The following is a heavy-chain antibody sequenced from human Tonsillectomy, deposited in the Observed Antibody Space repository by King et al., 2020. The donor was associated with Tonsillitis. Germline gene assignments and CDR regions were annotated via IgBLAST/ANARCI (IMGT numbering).Heavy chain of an antibody. CDR3: AKGPTPLFGLFILYFDS. CDR1: GFRFSDYG. Sequence: VQLVESGGGVVQPGKSLKLSCSGSGFRFSDYGMHWVRQAPGKGLEWVAAISLDGSFESYAESVEGRFSISRDNSKNIVYLQMNSLSAEDTAVYYCAKGPTPLFGLFILYFDSWGLGTMVTVSS. V-gene: IGHV3-30*18. J-gene: IGHJ4*02. CDR2: ISLDGSFE. D-gene: IGHD3-3*01.